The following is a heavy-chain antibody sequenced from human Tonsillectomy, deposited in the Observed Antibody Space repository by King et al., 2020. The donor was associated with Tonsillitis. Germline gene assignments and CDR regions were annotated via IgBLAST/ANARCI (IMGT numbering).Heavy chain of an antibody. D-gene: IGHD6-19*01. CDR3: AREGGVAVAASDY. V-gene: IGHV4-38-2*02. CDR2: IYHSGTT. CDR1: GYSISCGYY. J-gene: IGHJ4*02. Sequence: LQLQESGPGLVKPSETLSLTCSVSGYSISCGYYWGWIRQAPGKGLEWIGNIYHSGTTYYNPSLKSRVTISVDTSKNEFSLKLTSVTAADTAIYYCAREGGVAVAASDYWGQGTLVTVSS.